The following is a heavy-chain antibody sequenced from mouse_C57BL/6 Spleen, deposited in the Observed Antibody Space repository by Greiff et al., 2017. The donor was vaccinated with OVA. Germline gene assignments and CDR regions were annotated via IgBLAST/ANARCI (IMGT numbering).Heavy chain of an antibody. J-gene: IGHJ4*01. CDR1: GYTFTDYN. V-gene: IGHV1-22*01. Sequence: DVKLQESGPELVKPGASVKMSCKASGYTFTDYNMHWVKQSHGKSLEWIGYINPSNGGTSYNQKFKGKATLTVNKSSSTAYMELRSLTSEDSAVYYCARGLLRVAYAMDYWGQGTSVTVSS. CDR3: ARGLLRVAYAMDY. CDR2: INPSNGGT. D-gene: IGHD2-3*01.